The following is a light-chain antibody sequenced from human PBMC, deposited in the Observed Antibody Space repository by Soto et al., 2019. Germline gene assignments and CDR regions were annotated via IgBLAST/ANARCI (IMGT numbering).Light chain of an antibody. J-gene: IGKJ2*01. CDR3: QQYDSYSS. CDR2: EVS. CDR1: QSVSNL. V-gene: IGKV1-5*03. Sequence: DIQMTQSPSSLSASLGDRVTITCRASQSVSNLLAWYQQKPGKAPKLLISEVSTLQPGVPSRFRGSASGTQFPLTITSLQPDDVATYYCQQYDSYSSFGQGTKLRIK.